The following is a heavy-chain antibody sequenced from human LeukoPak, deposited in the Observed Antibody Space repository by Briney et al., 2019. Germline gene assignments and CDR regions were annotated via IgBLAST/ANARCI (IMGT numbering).Heavy chain of an antibody. Sequence: GGSLKLSCSASGFTVSRHYMTWVRQAPGKGLEWVSVIYSSGKTYFADSVRGRYIISRDTSKNTLDLQMNSLSAEDTGVYYCAKATGYLLWGQGTLVIVSS. CDR2: IYSSGKT. V-gene: IGHV3-66*01. J-gene: IGHJ4*02. CDR1: GFTVSRHY. CDR3: AKATGYLL. D-gene: IGHD1-14*01.